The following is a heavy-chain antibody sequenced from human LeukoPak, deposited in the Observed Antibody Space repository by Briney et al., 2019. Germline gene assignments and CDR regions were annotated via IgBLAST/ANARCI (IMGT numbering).Heavy chain of an antibody. J-gene: IGHJ4*02. CDR2: INPNSGGT. CDR1: GYTFTGYY. D-gene: IGHD3-16*01. CDR3: ARVIGGGDDPIRLDH. V-gene: IGHV1-2*02. Sequence: ASVKVSCKTSGYTFTGYYRHWVRQAPGQGLEWMGWINPNSGGTNYAQKFQGRVTMTRDTSISTAHLELSRLRSDDTAIYYCARVIGGGDDPIRLDHWGQGTLVTVSS.